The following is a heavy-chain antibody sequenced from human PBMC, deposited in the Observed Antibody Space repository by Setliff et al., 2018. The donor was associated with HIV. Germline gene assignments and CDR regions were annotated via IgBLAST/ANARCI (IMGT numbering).Heavy chain of an antibody. J-gene: IGHJ4*02. CDR3: AKDPPGFSHFLDY. CDR1: AFTFNKYA. V-gene: IGHV3-23*01. Sequence: PGESLKISCTASAFTFNKYAMAWVRQAPGKGLEWVSAISDTGDYIYYADSVKGRFTISRDNSADTVYLQMTGPRVEDTAVYFCAKDPPGFSHFLDYWGQGAVVTVSS. CDR2: ISDTGDYI.